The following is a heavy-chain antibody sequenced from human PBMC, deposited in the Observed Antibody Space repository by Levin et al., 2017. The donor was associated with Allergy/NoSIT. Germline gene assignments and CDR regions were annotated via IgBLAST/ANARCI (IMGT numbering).Heavy chain of an antibody. CDR1: GYTFTSSD. J-gene: IGHJ4*02. D-gene: IGHD3-22*01. Sequence: ASVKVSCKASGYTFTSSDINWVRQAPGQGLEWMGWMHPNSGNTAYAQKFQDRVTMTGNTSISTVYMEVSSLRSEDTAVYYCARRVGYYYDIWGQGTLVTVSS. CDR3: ARRVGYYYDI. CDR2: MHPNSGNT. V-gene: IGHV1-8*01.